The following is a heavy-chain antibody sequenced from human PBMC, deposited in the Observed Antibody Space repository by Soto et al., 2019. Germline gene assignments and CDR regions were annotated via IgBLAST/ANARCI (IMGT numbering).Heavy chain of an antibody. J-gene: IGHJ3*02. CDR1: GGSISSGGYY. CDR2: IYYSGST. Sequence: QVQLQESGPGLVKPSQTLSLTCTVSGGSISSGGYYWSWIRQHPGKGLEWIGYIYYSGSTYYNTSLKSRVTISVDTSKNQFSLKLSSVPAADTAVYYCERDLQNTPVAGYDAFDIWGQGTMVTVSS. D-gene: IGHD6-19*01. CDR3: ERDLQNTPVAGYDAFDI. V-gene: IGHV4-31*03.